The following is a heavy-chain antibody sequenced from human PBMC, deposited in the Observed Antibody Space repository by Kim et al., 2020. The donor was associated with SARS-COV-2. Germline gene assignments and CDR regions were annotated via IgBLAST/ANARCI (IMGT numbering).Heavy chain of an antibody. D-gene: IGHD3-3*01. CDR3: ARETSITIFGVVTHASYFDY. Sequence: SETLSLTCTVSGGSISSGGYYWSWIRQPPGKGLEWIGYIYYSGSTNYNPSLKSRVTISVDTSKNQFSLKLSSVTAADTAVYYCARETSITIFGVVTHASYFDYWGQGTLVTVSS. CDR1: GGSISSGGYY. CDR2: IYYSGST. V-gene: IGHV4-61*08. J-gene: IGHJ4*02.